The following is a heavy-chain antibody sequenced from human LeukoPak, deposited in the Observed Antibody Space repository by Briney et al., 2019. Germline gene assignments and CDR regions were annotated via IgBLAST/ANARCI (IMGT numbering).Heavy chain of an antibody. CDR3: AKNRPFWVRYCSGGSCSHGGHYGMDV. CDR1: GFTFSSYA. Sequence: GGSLRLSCAASGFTFSSYAMSWVRQAPGKGLEWVSAISGSGGSTYYADSVKGRFTISRDNSKNTLYLQMNSLRAEDTAVYYCAKNRPFWVRYCSGGSCSHGGHYGMDVWGQGTTVTVSS. J-gene: IGHJ6*02. CDR2: ISGSGGST. V-gene: IGHV3-23*01. D-gene: IGHD2-15*01.